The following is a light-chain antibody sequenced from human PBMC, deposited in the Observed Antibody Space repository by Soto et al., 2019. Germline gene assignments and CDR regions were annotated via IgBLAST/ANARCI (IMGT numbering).Light chain of an antibody. V-gene: IGKV3-20*01. Sequence: EIGLTQSPGTLSLSPGERATLSCRASQSVSSSYLAWYQQKPGQAPRLLIYGASSRATGIPDRFSGSGSGTDFTLTISRLEPEDFSVYYCQQDGSSXGWPFGQGTKVDIK. J-gene: IGKJ1*01. CDR2: GAS. CDR3: QQDGSSXGWP. CDR1: QSVSSSY.